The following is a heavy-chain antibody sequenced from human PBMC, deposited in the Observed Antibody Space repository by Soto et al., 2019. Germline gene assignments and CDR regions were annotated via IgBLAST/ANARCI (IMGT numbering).Heavy chain of an antibody. CDR1: GYTFTDHY. J-gene: IGHJ4*02. CDR3: ARESAGDTSLMGYAIGDCAY. Sequence: QVQLLQSGAALKKPGASVRVSCKSSGYTFTDHYIHWVRQAPGQGLEWMGRINPHNGGTAYEANSRGRITMTRDTSGSTAFLDLTRLTPNDTAIYYCARESAGDTSLMGYAIGDCAYWGQGTLVTVSS. V-gene: IGHV1-2*06. CDR2: INPHNGGT. D-gene: IGHD1-26*01.